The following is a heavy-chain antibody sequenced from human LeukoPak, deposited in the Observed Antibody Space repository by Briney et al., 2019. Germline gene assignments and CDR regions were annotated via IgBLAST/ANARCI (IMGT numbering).Heavy chain of an antibody. J-gene: IGHJ5*02. D-gene: IGHD5-18*01. Sequence: SETLSLTCTVSGGSISSSTYYWSWIRLPAGKGLEWIGRIYTSGSTDYNPSLKSRVTISIDTSKNQFSLKLSSVTAADTAVYFCARGYSYSYNWFDPWGQGTLVTVSS. CDR3: ARGYSYSYNWFDP. CDR2: IYTSGST. V-gene: IGHV4-61*02. CDR1: GGSISSSTYY.